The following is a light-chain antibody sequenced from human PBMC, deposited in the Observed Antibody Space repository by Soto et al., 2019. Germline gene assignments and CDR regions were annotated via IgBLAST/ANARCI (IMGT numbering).Light chain of an antibody. CDR1: SSNIGAVFD. V-gene: IGLV1-40*01. CDR3: QSHDSGLSGWL. CDR2: ENT. J-gene: IGLJ2*01. Sequence: QSVLTQPPSVSGAPGQRVTISCTGSSSNIGAVFDVHWYQQVPGTAPKLLIYENTKRPSGVPDRFSGSKSGTSASLAITGLQAEDEADYYCQSHDSGLSGWLFGGGTQLTVL.